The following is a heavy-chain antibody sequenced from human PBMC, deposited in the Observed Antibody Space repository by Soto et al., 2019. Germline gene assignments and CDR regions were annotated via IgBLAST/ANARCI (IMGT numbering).Heavy chain of an antibody. CDR3: ARSLLTSSWYAGS. V-gene: IGHV4-38-2*01. J-gene: IGHJ5*02. Sequence: SETLSLTCVVSGYSISSGYYWGWIRQPPGKGLEWIGSIYHSGTTYYNPSHKSRVTISLDTSRNQFSLKLTSVTAADTAVYYCARSLLTSSWYAGSWGQGTLVTVSS. D-gene: IGHD6-13*01. CDR1: GYSISSGYY. CDR2: IYHSGTT.